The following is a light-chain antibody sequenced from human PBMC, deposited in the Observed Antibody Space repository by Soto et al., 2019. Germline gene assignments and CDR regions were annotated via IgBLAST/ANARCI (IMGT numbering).Light chain of an antibody. Sequence: DVPFTQSPSFLSLSPGDRVTITCPASQGISNSLAWYQQKPGKAPKLLIYSASTLQSGVPSRFSGGFSGTEFTLTISSLQPEDFATYYCQQLYRYPITFGQGTRLEIK. CDR2: SAS. J-gene: IGKJ5*01. V-gene: IGKV1-9*01. CDR1: QGISNS. CDR3: QQLYRYPIT.